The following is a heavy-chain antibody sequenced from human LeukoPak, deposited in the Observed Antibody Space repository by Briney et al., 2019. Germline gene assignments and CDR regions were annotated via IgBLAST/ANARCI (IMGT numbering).Heavy chain of an antibody. V-gene: IGHV4-59*01. Sequence: SETLSLTCTVSGGSINNYYWSWIRQPPGKGLEWIGYIYYSGSTDYNPSLNSRITISLDTSKNQFSLKLTSVTAADTAVYYCARGGGSWDRGYYFDYWGQGTLVTVSS. J-gene: IGHJ4*02. CDR2: IYYSGST. D-gene: IGHD6-13*01. CDR3: ARGGGSWDRGYYFDY. CDR1: GGSINNYY.